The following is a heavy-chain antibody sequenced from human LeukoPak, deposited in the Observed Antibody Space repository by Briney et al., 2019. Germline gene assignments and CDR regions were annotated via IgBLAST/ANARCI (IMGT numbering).Heavy chain of an antibody. CDR3: ARNGGYCSSTSCYYYYYMDV. D-gene: IGHD2-2*01. CDR2: IYPGDSDT. CDR1: GYSFTSYW. J-gene: IGHJ6*03. V-gene: IGHV5-51*01. Sequence: GESLKISCKGSGYSFTSYWIGWVRQMPGKGLEWMGTIYPGDSDTRYSPSFQGQVTISADKSISTAYLQWSSLKASDTAMYYCARNGGYCSSTSCYYYYYMDVWGKGTTVTVSS.